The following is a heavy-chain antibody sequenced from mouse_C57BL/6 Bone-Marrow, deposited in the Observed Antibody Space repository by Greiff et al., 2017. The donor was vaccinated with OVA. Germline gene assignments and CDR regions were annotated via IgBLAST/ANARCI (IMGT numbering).Heavy chain of an antibody. J-gene: IGHJ2*01. CDR3: ARDDYSNSYYFDY. CDR2: ISDGGSYT. V-gene: IGHV5-4*01. Sequence: EVMLVESGGGLVKPGGSLKLSCAASGFTFSSYAMSWVSQTPEKRLEWVATISDGGSYTYYPDNVKGRFTISRDNAKNNLYLQMSHLKSEDTAMYYCARDDYSNSYYFDYWGQGTTLTVSS. D-gene: IGHD2-5*01. CDR1: GFTFSSYA.